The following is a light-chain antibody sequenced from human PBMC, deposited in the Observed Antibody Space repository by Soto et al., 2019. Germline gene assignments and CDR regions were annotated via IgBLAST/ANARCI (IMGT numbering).Light chain of an antibody. Sequence: QSALTQPASVSGSPGQSITISCTGTSSDVGGYNYVSWYQQQSGKAPKLMIHEVSNRPSGVSNRFSGSKSGNTASLTISGLQAEDEADYYCSSYTSITTYVFGTGTKLTVL. CDR2: EVS. CDR1: SSDVGGYNY. CDR3: SSYTSITTYV. J-gene: IGLJ1*01. V-gene: IGLV2-14*01.